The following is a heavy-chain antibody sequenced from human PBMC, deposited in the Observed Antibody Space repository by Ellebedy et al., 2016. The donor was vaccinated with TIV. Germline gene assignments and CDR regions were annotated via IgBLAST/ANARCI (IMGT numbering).Heavy chain of an antibody. CDR2: VYYRGNA. Sequence: MPSETLSLTCNVSGDSISSIIPSCHFIRQSPGKGPSWLGSVYYRGNAYYNPSLKSRVSISLDTSKNQFSLRLNSVTAADTAVYYCASLEMATILDAFDIWGQGTKVTVSS. D-gene: IGHD5-24*01. CDR1: GDSISSIIPS. J-gene: IGHJ3*02. V-gene: IGHV4-39*01. CDR3: ASLEMATILDAFDI.